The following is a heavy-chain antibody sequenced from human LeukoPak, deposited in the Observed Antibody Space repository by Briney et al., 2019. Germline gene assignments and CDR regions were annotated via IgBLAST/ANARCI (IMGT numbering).Heavy chain of an antibody. CDR3: ARDRDGYVLNNWFDP. Sequence: GGSLRLSCAASGFTFSSYWMHWVRQAPGKGLVWVSRINSDGSSTSYADSVKGRFTISRDNAKNTLYLQMNSLRAEDTAVYYCARDRDGYVLNNWFDPWGQGTLVTVSS. CDR1: GFTFSSYW. J-gene: IGHJ5*02. V-gene: IGHV3-74*01. CDR2: INSDGSST. D-gene: IGHD5-24*01.